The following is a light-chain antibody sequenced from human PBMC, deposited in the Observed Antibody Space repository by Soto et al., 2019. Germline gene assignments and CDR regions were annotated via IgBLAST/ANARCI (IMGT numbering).Light chain of an antibody. Sequence: DIQMTKSPSSLSASVRDRVTMTCQASQNINNYLNWYQQKPGRAPKLLIYDASNLEAGVPSRFRGSGSGTDFTFTISRLQPEDIATYYCQQYEIRPTFGQGTLLEI. CDR2: DAS. V-gene: IGKV1-33*01. CDR3: QQYEIRPT. CDR1: QNINNY. J-gene: IGKJ5*01.